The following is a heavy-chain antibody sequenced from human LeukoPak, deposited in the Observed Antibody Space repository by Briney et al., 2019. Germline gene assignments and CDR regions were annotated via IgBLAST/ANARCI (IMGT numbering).Heavy chain of an antibody. CDR3: ARDLARLAAAGHLNWFDP. D-gene: IGHD6-13*01. CDR1: GYTFTGYY. J-gene: IGHJ5*02. V-gene: IGHV1-2*02. Sequence: ASVKVSCKASGYTFTGYYLHWVRQAPGQGLEWMGWINPNSGGTNYAQKFQGRVTMTRDTSISTAYMELSRLRSDDTAVYYCARDLARLAAAGHLNWFDPWGQGTLVTVSS. CDR2: INPNSGGT.